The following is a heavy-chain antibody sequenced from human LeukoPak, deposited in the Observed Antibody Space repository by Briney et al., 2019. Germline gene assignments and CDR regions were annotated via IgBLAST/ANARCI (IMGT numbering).Heavy chain of an antibody. J-gene: IGHJ4*02. CDR2: VRGGDAGT. Sequence: PGGSLRLSCAASGFTFSSYAMNWVRQAPGKGLEWVSAVRGGDAGTSYADSVKGRFTISRDNSKNTLYLQMNSLRADDTAVYYCAKNRGGSYYSGSDYWGQGTLDTVSS. D-gene: IGHD1-26*01. V-gene: IGHV3-23*01. CDR1: GFTFSSYA. CDR3: AKNRGGSYYSGSDY.